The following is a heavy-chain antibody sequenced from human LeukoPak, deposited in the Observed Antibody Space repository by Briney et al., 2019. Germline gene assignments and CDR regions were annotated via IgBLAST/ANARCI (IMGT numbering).Heavy chain of an antibody. V-gene: IGHV3-13*04. Sequence: GGSLRLSCAASGFTFSSYDMHWVRQAAGTGLEWVLAIDVDGDTYYPSSVRGRITISRENAKNSLYLQMNSLRAGDTAVYYCVREETGNGFRCFDLWGRGTLVTVSS. CDR2: IDVDGDT. J-gene: IGHJ2*01. CDR1: GFTFSSYD. CDR3: VREETGNGFRCFDL. D-gene: IGHD2-8*01.